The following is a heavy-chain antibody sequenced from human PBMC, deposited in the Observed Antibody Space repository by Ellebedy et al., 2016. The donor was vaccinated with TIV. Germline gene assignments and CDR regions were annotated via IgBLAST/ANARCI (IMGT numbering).Heavy chain of an antibody. D-gene: IGHD5-12*01. V-gene: IGHV4-59*01. J-gene: IGHJ4*02. CDR3: ARGRDSGYDELDY. CDR1: GGSITSYY. CDR2: IYFSGSA. Sequence: MPSETLSLTCTVSGGSITSYYWTWIRQPPGKGLEWIGYIYFSGSATYNPSLESRVTISRDTSKNQFSLRLSSVTAADTAVYYCARGRDSGYDELDYWGQGTLVTVSS.